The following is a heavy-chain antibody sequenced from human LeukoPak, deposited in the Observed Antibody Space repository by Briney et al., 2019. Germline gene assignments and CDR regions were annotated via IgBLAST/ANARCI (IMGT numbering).Heavy chain of an antibody. Sequence: GGSLRLSCAASGFTFSSYSMNWVRQAPGKGLEWVSSISSSSYIYYADSVKGRFTISRDNAKNSLYLQMNSLRAEDTAVYYCARLQYQLLLAFDIWGQGTMVTVSS. CDR1: GFTFSSYS. CDR3: ARLQYQLLLAFDI. V-gene: IGHV3-21*01. CDR2: ISSSSYI. J-gene: IGHJ3*02. D-gene: IGHD2-2*01.